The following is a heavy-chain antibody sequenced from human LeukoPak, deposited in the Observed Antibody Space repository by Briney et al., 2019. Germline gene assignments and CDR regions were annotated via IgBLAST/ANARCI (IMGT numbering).Heavy chain of an antibody. CDR2: ISTTTTTI. V-gene: IGHV3-48*04. CDR1: GFTFSSYS. D-gene: IGHD7-27*01. J-gene: IGHJ3*02. CDR3: ARDFQEGDRLWFQEPNWGKIGI. Sequence: GGSLRLSCAASGFTFSSYSMNWVRQTPGKGLEWVSYISTTTTTIYYADSVKGRFTISRDNAQNSLYLQMNSLRAEDTAVYYCARDFQEGDRLWFQEPNWGKIGIWGQGTMVTVSS.